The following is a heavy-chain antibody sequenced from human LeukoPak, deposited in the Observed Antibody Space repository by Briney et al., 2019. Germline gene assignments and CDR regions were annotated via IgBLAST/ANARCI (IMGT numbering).Heavy chain of an antibody. V-gene: IGHV3-7*01. CDR3: XXXXXYYDSSGSYFDY. Sequence: GGSLRLSCAASGFTFSSYWMSWVRQAPGKGLEWVANIKQDGSEKYYVDSVKGRFTISRDNAKNSLYLQMNSLRAEDTAVYYXXXXXXYYDSSGSYFDYWGQGTLVTVSS. CDR2: IKQDGSEK. D-gene: IGHD3-22*01. J-gene: IGHJ4*02. CDR1: GFTFSSYW.